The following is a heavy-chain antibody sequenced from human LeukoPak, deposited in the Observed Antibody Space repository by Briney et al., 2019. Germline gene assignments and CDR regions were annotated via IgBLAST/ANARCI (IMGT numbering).Heavy chain of an antibody. CDR1: GYTFTGYY. CDR3: ARDRCTGGSCSYYFDF. V-gene: IGHV1-2*06. CDR2: ISPNSGGT. D-gene: IGHD2-15*01. J-gene: IGHJ4*02. Sequence: ASVKVTCKASGYTFTGYYIHWVRQAPGQGLEWLGRISPNSGGTSYAQKFQDRITMTRDASISTAYMELSRLRSDDTAIYFCARDRCTGGSCSYYFDFWGQGTLVTVSS.